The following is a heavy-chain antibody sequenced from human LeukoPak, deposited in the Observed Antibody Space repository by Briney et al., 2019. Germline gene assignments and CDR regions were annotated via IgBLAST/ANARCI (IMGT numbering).Heavy chain of an antibody. D-gene: IGHD6-13*01. CDR2: INPSGGST. Sequence: ASVKVSCKASGYTFTSYYMHWVRQAPGQGLKWMGIINPSGGSTSYAQKFQGRVTMTRDTSTSTVYMELSSLRSEDTAVYYCARGYSSSWYRGWFDPWGQGTLVTVSS. CDR3: ARGYSSSWYRGWFDP. CDR1: GYTFTSYY. V-gene: IGHV1-46*01. J-gene: IGHJ5*02.